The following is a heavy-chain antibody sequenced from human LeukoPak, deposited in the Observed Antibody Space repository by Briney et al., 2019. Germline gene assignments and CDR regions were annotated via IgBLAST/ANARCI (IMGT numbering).Heavy chain of an antibody. D-gene: IGHD3-22*01. CDR3: ASSNYYDSSGYEYYFGY. CDR1: GYTFTGYY. Sequence: ASVKVSCKASGYTFTGYYMHWVRQAPGQGLEWMGWINPNSGGTNYAQKFQGRVTMTRDTSISTAYMELSRLRSDDTAVYYCASSNYYDSSGYEYYFGYWGQGTLVTVSS. J-gene: IGHJ4*02. V-gene: IGHV1-2*02. CDR2: INPNSGGT.